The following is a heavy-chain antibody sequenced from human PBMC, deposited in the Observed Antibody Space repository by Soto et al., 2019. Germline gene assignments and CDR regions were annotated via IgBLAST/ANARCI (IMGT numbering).Heavy chain of an antibody. CDR1: GGSISSDTFS. Sequence: QLQLQESGPGLVKPSETLFLICSVSGGSISSDTFSWGWFRQPPGKGLEWIGSIYYNGNTYYNPSLKRRVTISMETTQNESSLKMSAATVAGTGVYYRARPRTYKMYRESFYGVDGWGQGTTVTAS. J-gene: IGHJ6*02. V-gene: IGHV4-39*01. CDR3: ARPRTYKMYRESFYGVDG. CDR2: IYYNGNT. D-gene: IGHD1-26*01.